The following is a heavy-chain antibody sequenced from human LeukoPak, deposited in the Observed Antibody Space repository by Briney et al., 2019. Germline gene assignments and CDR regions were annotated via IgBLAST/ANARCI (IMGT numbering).Heavy chain of an antibody. CDR3: ARDSDSTGLAY. D-gene: IGHD3-22*01. CDR2: IWYDGSNQ. J-gene: IGHJ4*02. V-gene: IGHV3-33*08. CDR1: EFTFSTYT. Sequence: GGSLRLSCAASEFTFSTYTMNWVRQAPGKGLEWVALIWYDGSNQSYADSVKGRFTISRDNSKNTLYLQMISLRAEDTAVYYCARDSDSTGLAYWGQGTLVTVSS.